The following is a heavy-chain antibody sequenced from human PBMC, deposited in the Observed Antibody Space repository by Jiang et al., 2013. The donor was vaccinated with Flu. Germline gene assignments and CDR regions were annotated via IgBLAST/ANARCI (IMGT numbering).Heavy chain of an antibody. V-gene: IGHV4-34*01. J-gene: IGHJ6*02. CDR1: GGSFSGYY. CDR3: ARGHGYGMDV. CDR2: INHSGST. Sequence: LLKPSETLSLTCAVYGGSFSGYYWTWIRQPPGKGLEWIGEINHSGSTDYNPSLKSRVTISVDTSKNQFSLKLSSVTAADTAVYYCARGHGYGMDVWGQGTTVTVSS.